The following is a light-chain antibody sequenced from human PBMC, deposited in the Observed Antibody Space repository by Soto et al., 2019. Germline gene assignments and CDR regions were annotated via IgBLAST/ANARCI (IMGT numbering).Light chain of an antibody. CDR1: SSDVGGYNY. V-gene: IGLV2-14*01. CDR3: SSYTSILDVV. CDR2: DVS. Sequence: QSVLTQPASVSGSPGQSITISCTGTSSDVGGYNYVSWYQQHPGKAPKLMIYDVSNRPSGVSNRFSGSKSGNTASLTISGLQAEDEADYYCSSYTSILDVVFGGGTKVTVL. J-gene: IGLJ2*01.